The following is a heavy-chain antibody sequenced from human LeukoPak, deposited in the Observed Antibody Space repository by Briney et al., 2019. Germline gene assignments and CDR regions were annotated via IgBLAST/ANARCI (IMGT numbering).Heavy chain of an antibody. Sequence: SVKVSCKASGGTFSSYAISWVRQAPGQGLEWMGRIIPILGIANYAQKFQGRVTITADKSTSTAYMELSSLRSEDTAVYYCARDREQYYDILTGYSYHWGQGTLVTVSS. CDR1: GGTFSSYA. CDR3: ARDREQYYDILTGYSYH. J-gene: IGHJ4*02. D-gene: IGHD3-9*01. V-gene: IGHV1-69*04. CDR2: IIPILGIA.